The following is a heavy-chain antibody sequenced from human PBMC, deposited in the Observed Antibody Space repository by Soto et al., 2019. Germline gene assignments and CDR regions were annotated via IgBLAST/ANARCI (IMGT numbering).Heavy chain of an antibody. V-gene: IGHV4-4*02. CDR3: NRNFDY. Sequence: PSETLSLTCTVSGGSISSYYWSWVRQPPGKGLEWIGEIHHSGSTNYNPSLKSRVTISVDKSKNQFSLKLSSVTAADTAVYYCNRNFDYWGQGALVTVSS. CDR1: GGSISSYY. J-gene: IGHJ4*02. CDR2: IHHSGST.